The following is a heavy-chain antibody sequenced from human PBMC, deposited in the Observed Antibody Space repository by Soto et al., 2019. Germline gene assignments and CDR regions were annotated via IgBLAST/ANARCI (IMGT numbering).Heavy chain of an antibody. CDR1: GFTFSNAW. CDR3: TTDIGYNYGSDYGMDV. J-gene: IGHJ6*02. CDR2: IKRKTDGGTT. Sequence: EVQLVESGGGLVKPGGSLRLSCAASGFTFSNAWMSWVRQAPGKGLEWVGRIKRKTDGGTTDYAAPVKGRFTISRDDLKNTLYLQMNSMKTEDTAVYYCTTDIGYNYGSDYGMDVWGQGTTVTV. V-gene: IGHV3-15*01. D-gene: IGHD5-18*01.